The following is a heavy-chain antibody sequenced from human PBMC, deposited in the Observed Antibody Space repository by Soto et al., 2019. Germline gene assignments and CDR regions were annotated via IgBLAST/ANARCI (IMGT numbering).Heavy chain of an antibody. CDR3: ARKWGTYSSASLDY. J-gene: IGHJ4*02. V-gene: IGHV3-30*04. Sequence: GGSLRLSCAASGFSFTHYTINWVRQAPGKGLEWVAVMSYDGTNEYYADSVKGRFTISRDNSKSTVYLQMSSLTPEDTALYYCARKWGTYSSASLDYWGLGTLVTVSS. D-gene: IGHD6-19*01. CDR2: MSYDGTNE. CDR1: GFSFTHYT.